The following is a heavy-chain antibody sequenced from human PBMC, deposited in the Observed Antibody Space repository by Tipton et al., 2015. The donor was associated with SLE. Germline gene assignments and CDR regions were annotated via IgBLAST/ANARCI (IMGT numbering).Heavy chain of an antibody. V-gene: IGHV6-1*01. D-gene: IGHD6-19*01. CDR2: TYYRSKWYN. Sequence: GLVKPSQTLSLTCAISGDSVSSNSAVWNWIRQSPSRGLEWLGRTYYRSKWYNDYAVSVKSRITINPDTSKNQFSLQLNSVTPEDTAVYYCARAAAVAGNGFDPWGQGTLVTVSS. J-gene: IGHJ5*02. CDR3: ARAAAVAGNGFDP. CDR1: GDSVSSNSAV.